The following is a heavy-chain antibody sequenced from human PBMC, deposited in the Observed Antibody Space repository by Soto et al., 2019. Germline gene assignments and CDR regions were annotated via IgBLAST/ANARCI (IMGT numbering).Heavy chain of an antibody. CDR1: GGSITSGYYY. V-gene: IGHV4-31*03. CDR3: ARADSSGCTFEH. J-gene: IGHJ4*02. CDR2: IYYSGTT. Sequence: QVQLQESGPGLVQSSQTLSLSCTVSGGSITSGYYYWSWIRQHPGKGLEWIGYIYYSGTTYYNPSLKSRLTISLDTSRNQFSLEVNSVSAAATAVYYCARADSSGCTFEHWGQGTLVIVSS. D-gene: IGHD6-19*01.